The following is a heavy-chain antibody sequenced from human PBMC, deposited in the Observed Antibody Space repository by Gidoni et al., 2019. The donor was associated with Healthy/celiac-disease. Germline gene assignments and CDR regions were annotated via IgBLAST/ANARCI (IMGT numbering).Heavy chain of an antibody. J-gene: IGHJ4*02. CDR1: GFTFSGSA. CDR3: TRRAVTGN. V-gene: IGHV3-73*02. CDR2: IRSKANSYAT. D-gene: IGHD4-17*01. Sequence: EVQLVESGGGLVQPGGSLKLSCAASGFTFSGSAMRWVRQASGKGLEWVGRIRSKANSYATAYAASVKGRFTISRDDSKNTAYLQMNSLKTEDTAVYYCTRRAVTGNWGQGTLVTVSS.